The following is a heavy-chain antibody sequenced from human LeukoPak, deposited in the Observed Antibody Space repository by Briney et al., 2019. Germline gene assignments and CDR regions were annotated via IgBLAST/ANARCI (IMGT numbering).Heavy chain of an antibody. CDR2: ISYDGSNK. CDR1: GFTFSSYA. J-gene: IGHJ6*03. D-gene: IGHD3-16*01. Sequence: SGGSLRLSCAASGFTFSSYAMHWVRQAPGKGLEWVAVISYDGSNKYYADSVKGRFTISRDNSKNTLYLQMDSLRAEDTAVYYCARTGEPIPIYYYMDVWGKGTTVTVSS. V-gene: IGHV3-30*01. CDR3: ARTGEPIPIYYYMDV.